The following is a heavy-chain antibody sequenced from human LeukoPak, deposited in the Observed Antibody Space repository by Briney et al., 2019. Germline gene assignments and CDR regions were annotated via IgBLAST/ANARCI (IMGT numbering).Heavy chain of an antibody. CDR3: ARGRYYLDP. V-gene: IGHV3-74*01. CDR1: GNYW. CDR2: INSDGGWT. J-gene: IGHJ5*02. Sequence: AGGSLRLSCAASGNYWMHWVRQVPGKGRGWVSNINSDGGWTSYADSVKGRFTISRDNAKNTLYLRMNSLRAEDTAVYYCARGRYYLDPWGQGTLVTVSS. D-gene: IGHD2/OR15-2a*01.